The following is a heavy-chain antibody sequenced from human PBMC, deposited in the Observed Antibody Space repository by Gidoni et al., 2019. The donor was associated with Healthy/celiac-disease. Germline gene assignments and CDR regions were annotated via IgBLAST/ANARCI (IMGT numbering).Heavy chain of an antibody. CDR1: GGSISSGSYY. V-gene: IGHV4-61*02. CDR2: IYTSGST. CDR3: ARERIFGVVKPLYYFDY. D-gene: IGHD3-3*01. Sequence: QVQLQESGPGLVKPSQTLSLTCTVSGGSISSGSYYWSWIRQPAGKGLEWIGRIYTSGSTNYNPSLKSRVTMSVDTSKNQFSLKLSSVTAADTAVYYCARERIFGVVKPLYYFDYWGQGTLVTVSS. J-gene: IGHJ4*02.